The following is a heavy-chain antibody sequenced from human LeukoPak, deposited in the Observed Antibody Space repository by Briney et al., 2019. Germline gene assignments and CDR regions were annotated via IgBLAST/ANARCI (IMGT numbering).Heavy chain of an antibody. Sequence: GGSLRLSCAASGFTFSSYAMHRVRQAPGKGLEYVSVISSNGRNIYYANSVKGRFTISRDNSKNTLYLQMGSLRAEDMAVYYCARVRVGATAKGHYFDYWGQGTLVTVSS. D-gene: IGHD1-26*01. V-gene: IGHV3-64*01. CDR1: GFTFSSYA. CDR3: ARVRVGATAKGHYFDY. J-gene: IGHJ4*02. CDR2: ISSNGRNI.